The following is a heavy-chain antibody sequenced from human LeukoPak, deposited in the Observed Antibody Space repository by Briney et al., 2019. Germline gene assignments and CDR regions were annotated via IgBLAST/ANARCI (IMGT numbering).Heavy chain of an antibody. CDR1: GFTLSSFP. J-gene: IGHJ3*02. D-gene: IGHD6-13*01. CDR2: IKQDGSEK. Sequence: GGSLRLSCAASGFTLSSFPMSWVRQAPGKGLEWVANIKQDGSEKYYVDSVKGRFTISRDNAKNSLYLQMNSLRAEDTAVYYCAKGNKGYSRSWTHAFDIWGQGTMVTVSS. CDR3: AKGNKGYSRSWTHAFDI. V-gene: IGHV3-7*01.